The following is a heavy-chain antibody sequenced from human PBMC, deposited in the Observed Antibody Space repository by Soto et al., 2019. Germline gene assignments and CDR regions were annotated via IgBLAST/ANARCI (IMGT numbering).Heavy chain of an antibody. V-gene: IGHV1-18*01. D-gene: IGHD6-6*01. CDR2: ISAYNGNT. CDR3: ARERPDGARLDP. CDR1: GYTFTSYA. J-gene: IGHJ5*02. Sequence: APVKVSCKSSGYTFTSYAICWVRQAPGQGLEWMGWISAYNGNTKYAQKLQGRVTMTTDTSTSTAYMELRSLRSDDTAVYYCARERPDGARLDPWGQGTLVTVSS.